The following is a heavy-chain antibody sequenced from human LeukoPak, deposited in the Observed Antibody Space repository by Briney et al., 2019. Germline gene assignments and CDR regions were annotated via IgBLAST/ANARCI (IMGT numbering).Heavy chain of an antibody. CDR2: ISGSGGST. CDR1: GFTFSSYA. V-gene: IGHV3-23*01. Sequence: HPGGSLRLSCAASGFTFSSYAMSWVRQAPGKGLEWVSAISGSGGSTYYADSVKGRFTISRDNSKNTLYLQMNSLRAEDTAVYYCAKTLAYCGGDCYQILLGFDYWGQGTLVTVSS. J-gene: IGHJ4*02. CDR3: AKTLAYCGGDCYQILLGFDY. D-gene: IGHD2-21*02.